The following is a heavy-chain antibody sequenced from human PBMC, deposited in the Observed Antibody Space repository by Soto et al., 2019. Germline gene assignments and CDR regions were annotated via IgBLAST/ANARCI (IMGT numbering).Heavy chain of an antibody. CDR1: GGSINSDGYY. CDR2: IYHSGST. CDR3: ARAPDDSTDVFDI. J-gene: IGHJ3*02. D-gene: IGHD2-21*02. V-gene: IGHV4-31*03. Sequence: QVQLQESGPGLVKPSQTLSLICTVSGGSINSDGYYWNWIRQHPGKGLEWIGYIYHSGSTYYNPSLESRVTMSVDTSKNQFSLKLRSVTAADTAIYYCARAPDDSTDVFDIWGPGTMVTVSS.